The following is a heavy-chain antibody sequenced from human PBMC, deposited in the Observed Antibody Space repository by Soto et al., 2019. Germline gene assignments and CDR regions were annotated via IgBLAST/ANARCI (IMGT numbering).Heavy chain of an antibody. D-gene: IGHD2-15*01. CDR3: ARDLSCNYFYYYMDV. CDR2: IIPIFGTA. Sequence: SVKVSCKASGGTFSSYAISWVRQAPGQGLEWMGGIIPIFGTANYAQKFQGRVTITGDESTSTAYMELSSLRSEDTAVYYCARDLSCNYFYYYMDVWGKGTTVTVSS. V-gene: IGHV1-69*13. J-gene: IGHJ6*03. CDR1: GGTFSSYA.